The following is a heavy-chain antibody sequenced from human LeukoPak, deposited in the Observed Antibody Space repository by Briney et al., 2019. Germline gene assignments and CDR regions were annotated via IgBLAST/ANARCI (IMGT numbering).Heavy chain of an antibody. D-gene: IGHD4-17*01. V-gene: IGHV3-48*04. J-gene: IGHJ3*02. CDR2: ISSSSSTI. CDR3: AKDPNGDYIGAFDI. CDR1: GFTFSSYS. Sequence: GGSLRLSCAASGFTFSSYSMNWVRQAPGKGLEWVSYISSSSSTIYYADSVKGRFTISRDNSKNTLYLQMSSLRAEDTAVYYCAKDPNGDYIGAFDIWGQGTMVTVSS.